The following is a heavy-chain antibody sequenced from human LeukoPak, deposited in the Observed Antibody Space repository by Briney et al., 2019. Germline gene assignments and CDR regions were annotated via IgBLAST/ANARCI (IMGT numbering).Heavy chain of an antibody. CDR3: AKRPRRELQEPGDY. J-gene: IGHJ4*02. V-gene: IGHV3-23*01. CDR2: ISSTGIST. Sequence: GGSLRLSCAASGFTFSNFAMSWVRQAPGKGLEWVSLISSTGISTYYADSVKGRFTISRDNSKNTLYVQMNSLRVEDTAVYYCAKRPRRELQEPGDYWGQGTLVTVSS. D-gene: IGHD1-26*01. CDR1: GFTFSNFA.